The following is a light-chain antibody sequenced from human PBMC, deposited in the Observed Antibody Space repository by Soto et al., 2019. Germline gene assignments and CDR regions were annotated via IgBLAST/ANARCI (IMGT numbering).Light chain of an antibody. J-gene: IGKJ5*01. Sequence: ILLTQSPGTLSFSPGERATLSFRASQSISGNYLAWYQQKPGQAPRLLIYGASNRATGIPERFSGSGSGTDFTLTIGRLEPQDSAMYYCQQYVISVTFGQGTRLEIK. V-gene: IGKV3-20*01. CDR3: QQYVISVT. CDR2: GAS. CDR1: QSISGNY.